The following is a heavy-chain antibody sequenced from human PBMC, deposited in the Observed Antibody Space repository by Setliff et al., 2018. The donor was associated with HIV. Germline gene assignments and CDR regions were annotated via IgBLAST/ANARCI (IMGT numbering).Heavy chain of an antibody. D-gene: IGHD6-19*01. V-gene: IGHV4-4*09. CDR2: IYSSVGT. CDR1: GASLSAFY. J-gene: IGHJ4*02. Sequence: SETLSLTCTVSGASLSAFYWSWIRQPPGKGLEWLGYIYSSVGTNYNPSLEGRITISLDTSKSQFSLKLTSVTAADTAIYFCAGGGQWRPDYWGLGTLVTVSS. CDR3: AGGGQWRPDY.